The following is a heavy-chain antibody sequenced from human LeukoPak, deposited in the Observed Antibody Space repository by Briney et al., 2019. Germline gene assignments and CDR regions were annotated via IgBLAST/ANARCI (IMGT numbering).Heavy chain of an antibody. V-gene: IGHV3-33*01. Sequence: GGSLRLSCAASGFTFSDYGMYWVRQAPGKGLEWVAAIWYDGSNEYYADSVKGRFTISRDNSKNTLYLQMNSLRAEDTAVYYCARGIPPDYWGQGTLVTVSS. J-gene: IGHJ4*02. CDR3: ARGIPPDY. CDR1: GFTFSDYG. D-gene: IGHD2-2*02. CDR2: IWYDGSNE.